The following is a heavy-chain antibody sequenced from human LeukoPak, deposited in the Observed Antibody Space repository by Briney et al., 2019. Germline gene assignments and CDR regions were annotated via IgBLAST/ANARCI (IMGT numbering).Heavy chain of an antibody. Sequence: ASVKVSCKASGYTFTGYYMHWVRQAPGQGLEWMGWINPNSGGTNYAQKFHGRVTMTRDTSISTAYMELSRLRSDDTAVYYCARFWGGRGWSLPGYFDYWGQGTLVIVPS. CDR1: GYTFTGYY. CDR2: INPNSGGT. V-gene: IGHV1-2*02. CDR3: ARFWGGRGWSLPGYFDY. J-gene: IGHJ4*02. D-gene: IGHD6-19*01.